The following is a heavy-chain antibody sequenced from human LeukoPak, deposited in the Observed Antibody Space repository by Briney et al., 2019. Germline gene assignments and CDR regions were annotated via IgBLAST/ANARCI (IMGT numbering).Heavy chain of an antibody. Sequence: GGSLRLSCAASGFTFSSYAMSWVRQAPGKGLEWVSAISGSGGSTYYADSVKGRFTVSRDNSKNTLYLQMNSLRAEDTAVYYCVYDSSGYYVMDYWGQGTLVTVSS. J-gene: IGHJ4*02. CDR2: ISGSGGST. V-gene: IGHV3-23*01. CDR1: GFTFSSYA. CDR3: VYDSSGYYVMDY. D-gene: IGHD3-22*01.